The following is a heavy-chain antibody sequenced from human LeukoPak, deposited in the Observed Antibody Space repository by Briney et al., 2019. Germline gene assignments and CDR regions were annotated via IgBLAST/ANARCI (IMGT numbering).Heavy chain of an antibody. J-gene: IGHJ3*01. Sequence: GGSLRLSCAASGFTFSSYSMNWVRQAPGKGLEWVSSISSSSYIYYADSVKGRFSISRDTSKNTLFLQMNSLRADDTALYYCAKDRAYPNDVFDVWGQGTMVTVS. D-gene: IGHD2-21*01. CDR3: AKDRAYPNDVFDV. V-gene: IGHV3-21*04. CDR1: GFTFSSYS. CDR2: ISSSSYI.